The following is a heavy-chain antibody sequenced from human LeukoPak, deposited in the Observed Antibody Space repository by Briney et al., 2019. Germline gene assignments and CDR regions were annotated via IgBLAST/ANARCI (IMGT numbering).Heavy chain of an antibody. CDR3: ARDRSPRYYDSSGYFGRPRCFDP. V-gene: IGHV4-34*01. D-gene: IGHD3-22*01. CDR2: INHSGST. Sequence: SETLSLTCAVYGGSFSGYYWSWIRQPLGKGLEWIGEINHSGSTNYNPSLKSRVTISVDTSKNQFSLKLSSVTAADTAVYYCARDRSPRYYDSSGYFGRPRCFDPWGQGTLVTVSS. J-gene: IGHJ5*02. CDR1: GGSFSGYY.